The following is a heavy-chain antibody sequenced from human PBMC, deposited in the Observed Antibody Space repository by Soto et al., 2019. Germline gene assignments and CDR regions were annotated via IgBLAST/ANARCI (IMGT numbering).Heavy chain of an antibody. D-gene: IGHD4-17*01. Sequence: PSENLSLTCTFSGGSISSYYWSWIRQLPGKGLEWIGYIYYSGGTNYNPSLKSRVTISVDTSKNQFSLKLSSVTAADTAVYYCARSYGGTLDSWGQGTPVTVPQ. CDR3: ARSYGGTLDS. CDR2: IYYSGGT. CDR1: GGSISSYY. J-gene: IGHJ4*02. V-gene: IGHV4-59*01.